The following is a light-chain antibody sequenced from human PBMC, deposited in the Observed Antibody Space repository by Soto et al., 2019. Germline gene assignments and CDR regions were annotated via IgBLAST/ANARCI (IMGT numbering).Light chain of an antibody. Sequence: QSVLTQPRSVSGSPGQSVTISCTGTSSDVGVYNYVSWYQQHPGKAPKLMIYDVTKRPSGVPDRFSGSKSANTASLTISGLQAEDEADYYCCSYAGSYTVVFGTGTKVTVL. V-gene: IGLV2-11*01. J-gene: IGLJ1*01. CDR3: CSYAGSYTVV. CDR2: DVT. CDR1: SSDVGVYNY.